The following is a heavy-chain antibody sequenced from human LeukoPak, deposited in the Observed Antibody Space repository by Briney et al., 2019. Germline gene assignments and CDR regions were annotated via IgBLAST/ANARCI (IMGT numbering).Heavy chain of an antibody. D-gene: IGHD6-13*01. Sequence: SVKVSCKASGGTFSSYAISWVRQAPGQGLEWMGGIIPIFGTANHAQKFQGRVTITADESTSTAYMELSSLRSEDTAVYYCARVAESRGQQLYGNWFDPWGQGTLVTVSS. CDR3: ARVAESRGQQLYGNWFDP. J-gene: IGHJ5*02. V-gene: IGHV1-69*13. CDR1: GGTFSSYA. CDR2: IIPIFGTA.